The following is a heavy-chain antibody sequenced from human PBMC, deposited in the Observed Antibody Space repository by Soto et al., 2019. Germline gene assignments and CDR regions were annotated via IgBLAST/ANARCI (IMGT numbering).Heavy chain of an antibody. CDR2: IWYDGSNK. V-gene: IGHV3-33*01. D-gene: IGHD5-12*01. CDR1: GFTFSSYG. Sequence: PGVSLRLSCAASGFTFSSYGMHWVRQAPGKGLEWVAVIWYDGSNKYYADSVKGRFTISRDNSKNTLYLQMNSLRAEDTAVYYCAREMATILVLDYWGQGTLVTVSS. J-gene: IGHJ4*02. CDR3: AREMATILVLDY.